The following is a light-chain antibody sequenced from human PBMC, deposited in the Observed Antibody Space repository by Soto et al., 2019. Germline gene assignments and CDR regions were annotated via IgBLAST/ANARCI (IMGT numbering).Light chain of an antibody. CDR3: LQTLQTWT. Sequence: DIVLIQSPLSLPVTPGEPASISCKSSQSLLYSNGHNYLEWFLQKPGQSPQLLIYLGSNRASGVPDRFSGSGSDTDFTLKISRVEAEDVGVYYCLQTLQTWTFGQGTKVEI. V-gene: IGKV2-28*01. J-gene: IGKJ1*01. CDR2: LGS. CDR1: QSLLYSNGHNY.